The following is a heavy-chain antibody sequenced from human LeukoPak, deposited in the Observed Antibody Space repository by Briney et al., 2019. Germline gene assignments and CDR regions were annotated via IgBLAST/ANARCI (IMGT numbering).Heavy chain of an antibody. V-gene: IGHV4-34*01. D-gene: IGHD5-24*01. CDR3: ARGRGYNAFDY. CDR1: GGSFSGYF. J-gene: IGHJ4*02. Sequence: KPSETLSLTCAVYGGSFSGYFWSWIRQPPGKGLEWIGEINHSGSTNYNPSLKSRVTKSVDTSKNQFSLKLSSVTAADTAVYYCARGRGYNAFDYWGQGTLVTVSS. CDR2: INHSGST.